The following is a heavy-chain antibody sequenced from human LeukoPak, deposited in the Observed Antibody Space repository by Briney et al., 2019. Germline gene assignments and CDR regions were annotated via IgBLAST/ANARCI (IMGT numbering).Heavy chain of an antibody. CDR1: GFTFSSYA. CDR3: AGDRDNHYYHSNTLDY. J-gene: IGHJ4*02. D-gene: IGHD3-22*01. Sequence: PGRSLRLSCAASGFTFSSYAMHWVRQAPGKGLEWVAVISYDGSNKYYADSVKGRFTISRDNSKNTLYLQMNSLRAEDTAVYYCAGDRDNHYYHSNTLDYWGQGTLVTVSS. V-gene: IGHV3-30-3*01. CDR2: ISYDGSNK.